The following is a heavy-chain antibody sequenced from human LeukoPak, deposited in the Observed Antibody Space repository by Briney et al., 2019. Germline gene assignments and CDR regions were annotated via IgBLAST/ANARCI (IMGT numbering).Heavy chain of an antibody. V-gene: IGHV4-59*08. CDR2: ISYSRGT. J-gene: IGHJ4*02. Sequence: SETLSLTCTVSGGSITTYYWSWIRQPPGKGLEWIGYISYSRGTNYNPSLKSRVTISIDTSRNQFSLKLSSVTAAVTAVFYCARHRYNFALHSLVQGTLVAVSS. CDR1: GGSITTYY. CDR3: ARHRYNFALHS. D-gene: IGHD5-24*01.